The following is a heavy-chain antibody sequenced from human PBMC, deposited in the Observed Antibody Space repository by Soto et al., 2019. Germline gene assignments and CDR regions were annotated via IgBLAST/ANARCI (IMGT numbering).Heavy chain of an antibody. CDR1: GFTFSSYG. CDR3: ARDLMTTVLADYYYGMDV. J-gene: IGHJ6*02. CDR2: IWYDGSNK. D-gene: IGHD4-17*01. V-gene: IGHV3-33*01. Sequence: PGGSLRLSCAASGFTFSSYGMHWVRQAPGKGLEWVAVIWYDGSNKYYADSVKGRFTISRDNSKNTLYLQMNSLRAEDTAVYYCARDLMTTVLADYYYGMDVWGQGTTVTVSS.